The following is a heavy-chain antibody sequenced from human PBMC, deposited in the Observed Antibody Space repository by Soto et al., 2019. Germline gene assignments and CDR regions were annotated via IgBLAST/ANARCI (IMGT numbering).Heavy chain of an antibody. CDR1: GFTFRSFV. Sequence: ESGGGVVQPGTSLRLSCVGSGFTFRSFVIDWVRQAPGKGLEWVALTSYDGSNKYYDDSVKGRFTISRDNSRNTVDLQMDSLRLEDTALYYCARWGTTGGLDVWGQGTLVSVSS. J-gene: IGHJ4*02. D-gene: IGHD3-16*01. V-gene: IGHV3-30*19. CDR3: ARWGTTGGLDV. CDR2: TSYDGSNK.